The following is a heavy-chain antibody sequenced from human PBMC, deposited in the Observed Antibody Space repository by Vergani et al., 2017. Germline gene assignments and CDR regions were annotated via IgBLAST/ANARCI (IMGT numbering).Heavy chain of an antibody. V-gene: IGHV1-69*01. CDR2: IIPIFCTA. J-gene: IGHJ4*02. CDR1: GGTFSSYA. CDR3: ARGGPGCGGDCYFY. D-gene: IGHD2-21*02. Sequence: QVQLVQSGAEVKKPGSSVKVSCKASGGTFSSYAISWVRQAPGQGLEWMGGIIPIFCTANYAQKFQGRVTITADESTSTAYMELSSLRSEDTAVYYCARGGPGCGGDCYFYWGQGTLVTVSS.